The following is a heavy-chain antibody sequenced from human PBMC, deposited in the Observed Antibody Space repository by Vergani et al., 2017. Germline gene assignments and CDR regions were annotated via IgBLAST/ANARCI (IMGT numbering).Heavy chain of an antibody. Sequence: QVQLVQSGAEVKKPGASVKVSCKASGYTFTGYYIHWVRQAPGRGLEWMGWINTNTGGTNYAQKFKGRVTVTRDTSISTADMELSRLRSDDTAVYYCARVLTTVTFDSFDIWGQGTMVTVSS. CDR3: ARVLTTVTFDSFDI. D-gene: IGHD4-17*01. V-gene: IGHV1-2*02. CDR2: INTNTGGT. J-gene: IGHJ3*02. CDR1: GYTFTGYY.